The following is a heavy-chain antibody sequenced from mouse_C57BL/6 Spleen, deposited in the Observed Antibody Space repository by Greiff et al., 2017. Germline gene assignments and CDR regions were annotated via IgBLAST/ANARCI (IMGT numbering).Heavy chain of an antibody. V-gene: IGHV3-6*01. CDR2: ISYDGSN. Sequence: EVQLQQSGPGLVKPSQSLSLTCSVTGYSITSGYYWNWIRQFPGNKLEWMGYISYDGSNNYNPSLKNRISITRDTSKNQFFLKLNSVTTEDTATYDCARGPLYGSSYTWFAYWGQGTLVTVSA. J-gene: IGHJ3*01. D-gene: IGHD1-1*01. CDR3: ARGPLYGSSYTWFAY. CDR1: GYSITSGYY.